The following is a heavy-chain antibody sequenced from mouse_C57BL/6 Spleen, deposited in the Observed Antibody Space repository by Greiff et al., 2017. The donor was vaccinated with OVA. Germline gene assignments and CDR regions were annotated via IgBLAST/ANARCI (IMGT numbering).Heavy chain of an antibody. Sequence: EVHLVESGGDLVKPGGSLKLSCAASGFTFSSYGMSWVRQTPDKRLEWVATISSGGSYTYYPDSVKGRFTISRDNAKNTLYLQMSSLKSEDTAMYYCARDHDYADYWGQGTTLTVSS. V-gene: IGHV5-6*01. CDR1: GFTFSSYG. CDR3: ARDHDYADY. CDR2: ISSGGSYT. D-gene: IGHD2-4*01. J-gene: IGHJ2*01.